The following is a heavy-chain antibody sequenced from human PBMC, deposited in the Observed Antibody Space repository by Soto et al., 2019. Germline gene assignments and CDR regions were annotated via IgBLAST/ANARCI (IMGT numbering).Heavy chain of an antibody. CDR1: GGTFSSYA. CDR2: IIPIFGTA. D-gene: IGHD4-17*01. V-gene: IGHV1-69*12. CDR3: ASSDYPGGDGWFDP. J-gene: IGHJ5*02. Sequence: QVQLVQSGAEVKKPGSSVKVSCKASGGTFSSYAISWVRQAPGQGLEWMGGIIPIFGTANYAQKFQGRVTITADEXKSTAYMELSSLRSEDTAVYYCASSDYPGGDGWFDPWGQGTLVTVSS.